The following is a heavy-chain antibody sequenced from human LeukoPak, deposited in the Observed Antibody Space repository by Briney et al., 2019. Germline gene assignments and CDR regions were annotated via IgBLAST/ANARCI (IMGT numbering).Heavy chain of an antibody. CDR3: ARHPGKVTNDWYFDL. D-gene: IGHD4-23*01. Sequence: SVKVSCKASGYTFTGYYMHWVRQAPGQGLEWMGWINPNSGGTNYAQKFQGRVTMTRDTSISTAYMELSRLRSDDTAVYYCARHPGKVTNDWYFDLWGRGTLVTVSS. CDR1: GYTFTGYY. J-gene: IGHJ2*01. V-gene: IGHV1-2*02. CDR2: INPNSGGT.